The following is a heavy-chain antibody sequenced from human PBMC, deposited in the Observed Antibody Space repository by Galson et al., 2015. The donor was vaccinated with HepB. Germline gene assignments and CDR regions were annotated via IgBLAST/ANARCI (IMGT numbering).Heavy chain of an antibody. CDR2: ISGSGGST. J-gene: IGHJ4*02. CDR1: GFTFSRYA. V-gene: IGHV3-23*01. CDR3: AKKIRSVAVAGHIDY. D-gene: IGHD6-19*01. Sequence: SLRLSCAASGFTFSRYAMSWVRQAPGKGLEWVSAISGSGGSTYYADSVKGRFTISRDNSKNTLYLQMNSLRAEDTAVYYCAKKIRSVAVAGHIDYWGQGTLVTVSS.